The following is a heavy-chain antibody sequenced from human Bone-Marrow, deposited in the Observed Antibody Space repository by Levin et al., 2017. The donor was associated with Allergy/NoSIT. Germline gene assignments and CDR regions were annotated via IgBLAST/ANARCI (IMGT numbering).Heavy chain of an antibody. J-gene: IGHJ4*02. V-gene: IGHV3-66*02. CDR3: AGSPSRGY. D-gene: IGHD1-26*01. CDR2: IYSGGGT. CDR1: GFTVSNNY. Sequence: GASVKVSCAASGFTVSNNYMSWVRQAPGKGLEWVSLIYSGGGTHYADSVTGRFTITSDNSKNMLSLHMNSLRPDDTAGYYCAGSPSRGYWGQGTRVTVSS.